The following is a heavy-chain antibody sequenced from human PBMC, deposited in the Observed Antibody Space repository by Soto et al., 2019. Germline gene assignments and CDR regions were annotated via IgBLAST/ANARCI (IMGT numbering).Heavy chain of an antibody. D-gene: IGHD1-26*01. CDR3: AKEGWDRLPFDN. Sequence: QVQLVQSGAEVKKPGSSVRVSCKASGGTFSSYSISWVRQAPGQGLQWMGRSIPLYGIANYAQKFQGRVTITADKSTSTAYMDLSRLTSEDTAVYYCAKEGWDRLPFDNWGQGTLVTVSS. J-gene: IGHJ4*02. CDR2: SIPLYGIA. CDR1: GGTFSSYS. V-gene: IGHV1-69*08.